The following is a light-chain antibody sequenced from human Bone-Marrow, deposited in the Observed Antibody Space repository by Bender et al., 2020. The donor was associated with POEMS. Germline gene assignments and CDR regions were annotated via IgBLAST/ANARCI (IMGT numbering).Light chain of an antibody. Sequence: QSALTQPPSVSGSPGQSVTISCTGTSSDVGSYNRVSWYQQPPGTAPKLMIYEVSNRPSGVPDRFSGSKSGNTASLTISGLQAEDEADYYCQAYDNNNWVFGGGTKLTVL. CDR1: SSDVGSYNR. CDR3: QAYDNNNWV. V-gene: IGLV2-18*01. CDR2: EVS. J-gene: IGLJ3*02.